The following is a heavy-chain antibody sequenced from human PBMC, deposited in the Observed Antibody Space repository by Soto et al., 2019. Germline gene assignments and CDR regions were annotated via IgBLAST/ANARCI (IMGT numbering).Heavy chain of an antibody. J-gene: IGHJ6*04. CDR2: VHPDGGT. CDR3: EGADV. Sequence: QVQLQQSGAGLLKPSEPLSLNCAVSGGSFSHYYLSWIRQPPGKGLAWIGEVHPDGGTIYNPSLSGRVAISADTSKTQFSLHLNTVTCADTAVYYCEGADVCGRGPKVIVSS. V-gene: IGHV4-34*01. CDR1: GGSFSHYY.